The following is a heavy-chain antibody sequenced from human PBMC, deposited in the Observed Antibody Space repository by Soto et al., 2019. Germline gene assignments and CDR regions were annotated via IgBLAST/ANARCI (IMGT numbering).Heavy chain of an antibody. V-gene: IGHV4-39*01. CDR3: ARHCGGDCCDNWFDP. J-gene: IGHJ5*02. D-gene: IGHD2-21*02. CDR1: GGSISSSSYY. CDR2: IYYSGST. Sequence: QLQLQESGPGLVKPSETLSLTCTVSGGSISSSSYYWGWIRQPPGKGLEWIGSIYYSGSTYYNPSLKSRVTISVDTSKNQFSLKLSSVTAADTAVYYCARHCGGDCCDNWFDPWGQGTLVTVSS.